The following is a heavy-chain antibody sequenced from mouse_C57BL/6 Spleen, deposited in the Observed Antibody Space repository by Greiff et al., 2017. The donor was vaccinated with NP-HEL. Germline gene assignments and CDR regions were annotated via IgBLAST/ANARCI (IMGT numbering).Heavy chain of an antibody. Sequence: EVQGVESGGGLVQPGGSLKLSCAASGFTFSDYGMAWVRQAPRKGPEWVAFISNLAYSIYYADTVTGRFTISRENAKNTLYLEMSSLRSEDTAMYYCARDWSYAMDYWGQGTSVTVSS. CDR2: ISNLAYSI. CDR1: GFTFSDYG. J-gene: IGHJ4*01. V-gene: IGHV5-15*01. D-gene: IGHD4-1*01. CDR3: ARDWSYAMDY.